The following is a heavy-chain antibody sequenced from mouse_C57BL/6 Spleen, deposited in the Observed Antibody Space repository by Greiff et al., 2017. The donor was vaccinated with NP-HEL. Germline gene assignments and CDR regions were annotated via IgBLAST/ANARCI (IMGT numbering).Heavy chain of an antibody. Sequence: QVQLQQSGPELVKPGASVKISCKASGYAFSSSWMNWVKQRPGKGLEWIGRIYPGDGDTNYNGKFKGKATLTADKSSSTAYMHLISLTSEDSAVYFCCYGSSYEGAMDYWGQGTSVTVSS. CDR3: CYGSSYEGAMDY. V-gene: IGHV1-82*01. CDR1: GYAFSSSW. D-gene: IGHD1-1*01. CDR2: IYPGDGDT. J-gene: IGHJ4*01.